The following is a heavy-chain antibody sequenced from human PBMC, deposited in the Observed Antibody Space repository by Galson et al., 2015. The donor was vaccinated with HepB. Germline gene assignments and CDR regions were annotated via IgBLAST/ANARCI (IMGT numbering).Heavy chain of an antibody. Sequence: QSGAEVKKPGESLRISCQGSGYSFTTYWINWLRQMPGKGLEWVGRIDPSGSYADYSPSFRSPVTISAAQSINTAYLQWSSLKASDTAMYYCARRYCTGGSCYSGFDYWGQGTLVTVSS. J-gene: IGHJ4*02. CDR1: GYSFTTYW. CDR3: ARRYCTGGSCYSGFDY. D-gene: IGHD2-15*01. V-gene: IGHV5-10-1*01. CDR2: IDPSGSYA.